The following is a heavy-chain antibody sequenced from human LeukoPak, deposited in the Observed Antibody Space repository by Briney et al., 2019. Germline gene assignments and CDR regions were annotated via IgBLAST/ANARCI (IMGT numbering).Heavy chain of an antibody. J-gene: IGHJ4*02. CDR3: AKSPLGQQLVQGY. V-gene: IGHV3-30*18. CDR1: EFTFSSYG. D-gene: IGHD6-13*01. CDR2: ISYDGSQK. Sequence: PGGSLRLSCAASEFTFSSYGMHWVRQAPGKGLEWVAVISYDGSQKYYAESVRGRFTISRDNSQSTLYLQMNSLRSEDTAVYYCAKSPLGQQLVQGYWGQGTLVTVSS.